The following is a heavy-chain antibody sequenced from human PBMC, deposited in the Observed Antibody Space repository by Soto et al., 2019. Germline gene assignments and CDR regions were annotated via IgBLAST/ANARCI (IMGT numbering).Heavy chain of an antibody. D-gene: IGHD3-9*01. J-gene: IGHJ4*02. CDR2: IIPIFGTA. CDR3: AKSLTLRYFDWPIGGHFDY. Sequence: SVKVSCKASGGTFSSYAISWVRQAPGQGLEWMGGIIPIFGTANYAQKFQGRVTITADESTSTAYMELSSLRSEDTAVYYCAKSLTLRYFDWPIGGHFDYWGQGTLVTVSS. V-gene: IGHV1-69*13. CDR1: GGTFSSYA.